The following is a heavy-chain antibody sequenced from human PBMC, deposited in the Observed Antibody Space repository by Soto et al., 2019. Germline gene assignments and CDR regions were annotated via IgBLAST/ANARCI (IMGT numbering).Heavy chain of an antibody. D-gene: IGHD2-15*01. CDR1: GFTFFTYA. J-gene: IGHJ4*02. CDR2: ITDTGVST. V-gene: IGHV3-23*01. CDR3: AKDTPVVMFLFDS. Sequence: GGSLRLSCTASGFTFFTYAMTWVRQAPGKGLEWVSSITDTGVSTYYADSVKGRFTISRDNSKNTLYLQMNSLRTDDSAVYYCAKDTPVVMFLFDSWGRGTLVTGSS.